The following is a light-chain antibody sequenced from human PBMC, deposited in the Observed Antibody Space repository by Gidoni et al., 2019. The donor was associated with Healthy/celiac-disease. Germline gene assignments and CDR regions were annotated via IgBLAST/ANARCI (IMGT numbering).Light chain of an antibody. J-gene: IGLJ1*01. CDR2: DVK. CDR3: CSYAGTDINDV. V-gene: IGLV2-11*01. CDR1: SSDVDVYKD. Sequence: QSALTPPPPVSGSPGPSVTISCTGTSSDVDVYKDVSWYQQYPHKAPKVIMFDVKQRPPGVADRVSGSKSSNTTTLTITSLQAEDEADDYCCSYAGTDINDVFGTGTKVTVL.